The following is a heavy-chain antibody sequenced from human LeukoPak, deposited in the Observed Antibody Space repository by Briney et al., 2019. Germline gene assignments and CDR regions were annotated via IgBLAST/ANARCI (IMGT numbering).Heavy chain of an antibody. V-gene: IGHV4-59*01. J-gene: IGHJ4*02. CDR1: GGSISSYY. Sequence: SETLSLTCTVSGGSISSYYWSWIRQPPGKGLEWIGNIYYSGSTNYNPSPKSRVTISVDTSKNQFSLKLSSVTAADTAVYYCARFSGSYGTDYWGQGTLVTVSS. CDR3: ARFSGSYGTDY. D-gene: IGHD1-26*01. CDR2: IYYSGST.